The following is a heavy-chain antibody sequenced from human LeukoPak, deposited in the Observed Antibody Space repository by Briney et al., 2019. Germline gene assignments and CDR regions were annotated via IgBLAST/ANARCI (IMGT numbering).Heavy chain of an antibody. V-gene: IGHV4-30-2*01. Sequence: SETLSLTCTVSGGSISSGGYYWSWIRQPPGKGLEWIGYIYHSGSTYYNPSLKSRVTMSVDTSKNQFSLQLSSVTAADTAVYYCAREVAGYLGGYFDYWGQAILVTVSS. CDR2: IYHSGST. J-gene: IGHJ4*02. CDR3: AREVAGYLGGYFDY. D-gene: IGHD3-3*01. CDR1: GGSISSGGYY.